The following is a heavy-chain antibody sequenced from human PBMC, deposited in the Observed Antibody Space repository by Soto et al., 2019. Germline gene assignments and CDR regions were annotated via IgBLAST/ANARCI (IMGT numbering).Heavy chain of an antibody. V-gene: IGHV1-18*01. J-gene: IGHJ3*02. CDR2: ISAYNGNT. CDR1: GYTFTSYG. CDR3: AREPVTAAGNLWPDDAFDI. D-gene: IGHD6-13*01. Sequence: ASVKVSCKASGYTFTSYGISWVRQAPGQGLERMGWISAYNGNTNYAQKLQGRVTMTTDTSTSTAYMELRSLRSDDTAVYYCAREPVTAAGNLWPDDAFDIWGQGTMVTVSS.